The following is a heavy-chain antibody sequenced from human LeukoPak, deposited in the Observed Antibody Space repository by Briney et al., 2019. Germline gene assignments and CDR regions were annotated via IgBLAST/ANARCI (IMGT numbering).Heavy chain of an antibody. CDR3: ARVLLERPGIDSFDM. D-gene: IGHD1-1*01. V-gene: IGHV3-48*01. CDR2: INSGSSTI. CDR1: EFSLRSYS. Sequence: GGSLRLSCGASEFSLRSYSMDWVRQAPGKGLEWVPHINSGSSTIYYADSVKGRFTISRDNAGNSLYLHMNSLRAEATAVYYCARVLLERPGIDSFDMWGQGTMVTVSS. J-gene: IGHJ3*02.